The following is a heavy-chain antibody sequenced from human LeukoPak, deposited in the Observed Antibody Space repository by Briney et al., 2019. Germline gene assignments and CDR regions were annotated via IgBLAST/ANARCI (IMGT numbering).Heavy chain of an antibody. CDR3: ARLARSYDILTGYSDYNWFDP. CDR1: GGSFSGYH. D-gene: IGHD3-9*01. J-gene: IGHJ5*02. CDR2: INHSGIT. V-gene: IGHV4-34*01. Sequence: SETLSLTCAVYGGSFSGYHWSWIRQPPGKGLEWIGTINHSGITNYNPSPKSRVTISVDTSKNQFFLKLSFVTAADTAVYYCARLARSYDILTGYSDYNWFDPWGQGNMVTVSS.